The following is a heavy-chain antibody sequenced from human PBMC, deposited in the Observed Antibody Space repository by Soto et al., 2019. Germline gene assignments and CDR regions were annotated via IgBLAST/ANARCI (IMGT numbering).Heavy chain of an antibody. V-gene: IGHV1-69*01. CDR1: GGTFSSYA. CDR2: IIPIFGTA. CDR3: ARGGGSYTVNWFDP. D-gene: IGHD1-26*01. Sequence: QVQLVQSGAEVKKPGSSVQVSCKASGGTFSSYAISWVRQAPGQGLEWMGGIIPIFGTANYAQKFQGRVTITADESTSTAYMELSSRRSEDTAVYYCARGGGSYTVNWFDPWGQGTLVTVSS. J-gene: IGHJ5*02.